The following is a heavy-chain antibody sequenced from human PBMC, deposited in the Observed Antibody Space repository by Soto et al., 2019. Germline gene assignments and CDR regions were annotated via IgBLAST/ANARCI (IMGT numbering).Heavy chain of an antibody. CDR1: GFTFSSYN. Sequence: GGSLRLSCAASGFTFSSYNMDWVRQAPGKGLEWVSSLSSSSGYIYYADSVKGRFTISRDNAKNSLYLQMNSLRVEDTAVYYCARHYSSGSSSFDYWGHGTLVTVSS. V-gene: IGHV3-21*01. J-gene: IGHJ4*01. D-gene: IGHD3-10*01. CDR2: LSSSSGYI. CDR3: ARHYSSGSSSFDY.